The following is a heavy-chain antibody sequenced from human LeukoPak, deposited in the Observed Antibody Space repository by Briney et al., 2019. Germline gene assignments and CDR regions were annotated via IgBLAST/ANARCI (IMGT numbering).Heavy chain of an antibody. J-gene: IGHJ6*02. CDR1: GFTFSSYS. CDR2: ISSSSSTI. V-gene: IGHV3-48*04. D-gene: IGHD3-10*01. Sequence: PGGSLRLSCAASGFTFSSYSMNWVRQAPGKGLEWVSYISSSSSTIYYADSVKGRFTISRDNAKNSLYLQMNSLRAEDTAVYYCARWLLWFGEPYLQTYYYYGMDVWGQGTTVTVSS. CDR3: ARWLLWFGEPYLQTYYYYGMDV.